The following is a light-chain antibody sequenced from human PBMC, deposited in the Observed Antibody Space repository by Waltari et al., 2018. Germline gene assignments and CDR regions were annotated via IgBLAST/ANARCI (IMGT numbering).Light chain of an antibody. J-gene: IGKJ1*01. V-gene: IGKV3-20*01. CDR1: QSVSSS. Sequence: VLLTQSPATLSLSPGERATLSCRASQSVSSSLAWYQQKPGQAPRLLIYGASSRATGIPDRFSGSGSGTEFTLTISSLEPEDFAVYYCQKYSSSPPTFGQGTKVEIK. CDR2: GAS. CDR3: QKYSSSPPT.